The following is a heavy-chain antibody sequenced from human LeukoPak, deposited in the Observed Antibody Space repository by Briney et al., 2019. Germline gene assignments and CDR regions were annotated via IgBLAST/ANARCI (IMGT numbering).Heavy chain of an antibody. J-gene: IGHJ4*02. CDR3: AKEASLHIVDGYSYYLDH. CDR2: IEGDGSGT. Sequence: PGGSLRLSCGASRFTFSNYAMTWVRQAPGKGLEWVSSIEGDGSGTYYADSVRGRFIVSRDNSKNTLFLQMNSLGAEDAAVYYCAKEASLHIVDGYSYYLDHWGQGTVVAVSA. V-gene: IGHV3-23*03. D-gene: IGHD2-21*01. CDR1: RFTFSNYA.